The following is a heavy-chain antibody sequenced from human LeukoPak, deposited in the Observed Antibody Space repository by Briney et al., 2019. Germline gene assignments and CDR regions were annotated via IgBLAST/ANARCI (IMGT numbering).Heavy chain of an antibody. J-gene: IGHJ3*02. CDR2: ISSFNDNT. D-gene: IGHD4-23*01. Sequence: ASVKVSCKASGYIFTNYGISWVRQAPGQGLEWMGWISSFNDNTHSAPKLQGRVTMTTDTSTGTACMELRSLRSDDTAVYYCARDWCLRDYGGNSGCAFDIWGQGTMVTVSS. CDR3: ARDWCLRDYGGNSGCAFDI. CDR1: GYIFTNYG. V-gene: IGHV1-18*01.